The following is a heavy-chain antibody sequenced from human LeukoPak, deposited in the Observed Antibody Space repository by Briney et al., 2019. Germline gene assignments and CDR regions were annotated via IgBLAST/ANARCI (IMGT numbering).Heavy chain of an antibody. CDR1: GFTFSSYE. CDR2: ISSSGSTI. V-gene: IGHV3-48*03. D-gene: IGHD6-19*01. J-gene: IGHJ3*02. CDR3: ARDNPLYSSGWSLFGAFDI. Sequence: GGSLGLSCAASGFTFSSYEMNWVRQAPGKGLEWVSYISSSGSTIYYADSVKGRFTISRDNAKNSLYLQMNSLRAEDTAVYYCARDNPLYSSGWSLFGAFDIWGQGTMVTVSS.